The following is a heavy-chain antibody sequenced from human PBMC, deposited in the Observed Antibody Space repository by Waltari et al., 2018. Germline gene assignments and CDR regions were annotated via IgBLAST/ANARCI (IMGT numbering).Heavy chain of an antibody. CDR1: GYPLTELS. D-gene: IGHD2-2*02. CDR3: ATHIGDCSSTSCYTFDY. Sequence: QVQLVQSGAEVKKPGASVKVSCQVSGYPLTELSMHWVRQAPGKGLEWMGGFDPEDGETIYAQKFQGRVTMTEDTSTDTAYMELSSLRSEDTAVYYCATHIGDCSSTSCYTFDYWGQGTLVTVSS. CDR2: FDPEDGET. V-gene: IGHV1-24*01. J-gene: IGHJ4*02.